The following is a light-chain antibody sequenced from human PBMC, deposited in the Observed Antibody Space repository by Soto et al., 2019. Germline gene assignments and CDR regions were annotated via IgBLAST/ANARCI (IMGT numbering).Light chain of an antibody. CDR1: QSVSSTY. Sequence: EIVLTQSPGTLSLSPGERATLSCRASQSVSSTYLAWYQQKPGQAPRLLIYGASSRATGIPDRFSGSGSGTDFTLTISGLEPEDFAVYYCQQYGVSPRTFGQGTRWISN. CDR3: QQYGVSPRT. V-gene: IGKV3-20*01. CDR2: GAS. J-gene: IGKJ1*01.